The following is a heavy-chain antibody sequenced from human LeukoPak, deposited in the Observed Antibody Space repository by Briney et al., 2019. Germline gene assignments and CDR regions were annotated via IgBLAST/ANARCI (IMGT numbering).Heavy chain of an antibody. CDR3: ARDPVYGSGSLDY. D-gene: IGHD3-10*01. CDR2: IKTDGSGA. Sequence: QPGGSLRLSCEASGFTFSSYWMHWVRQAPGKGLVWVSRIKTDGSGANYADSVKGRFTISRDNAKNTLYLQMNSLRAEDTAVYYCARDPVYGSGSLDYWGQGTLVTVCS. J-gene: IGHJ4*02. V-gene: IGHV3-74*01. CDR1: GFTFSSYW.